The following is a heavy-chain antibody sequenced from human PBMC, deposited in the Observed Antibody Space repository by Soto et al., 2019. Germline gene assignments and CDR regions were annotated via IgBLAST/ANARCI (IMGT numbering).Heavy chain of an antibody. J-gene: IGHJ4*02. V-gene: IGHV3-7*01. D-gene: IGHD3-16*01. Sequence: GGSLRLSCAVSEFNVMSYWMSWVRQAPGKGLEWVASIKEDGSEIYYLQSVRGRFTISRDSAGNALHLAMNYLSAEDTGVYFCARDIRFDYVNWGQGTLVTVSS. CDR2: IKEDGSEI. CDR3: ARDIRFDYVN. CDR1: EFNVMSYW.